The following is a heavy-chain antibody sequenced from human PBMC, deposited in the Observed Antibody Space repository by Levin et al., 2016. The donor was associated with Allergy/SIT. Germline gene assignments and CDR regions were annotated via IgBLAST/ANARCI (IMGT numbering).Heavy chain of an antibody. J-gene: IGHJ3*02. CDR2: IYYSGST. Sequence: SETLSLTCTVSGGSISSGGYYWSWIRQHPGKGLEWIGYIYYSGSTYYNPSLKSRVTISVDTSKNQFSLKLSSVTAADTAVYYCARVFDAYYYDSRDVAGAFDIWGQGTMVTVSS. CDR1: GGSISSGGYY. V-gene: IGHV4-31*03. CDR3: ARVFDAYYYDSRDVAGAFDI. D-gene: IGHD3-22*01.